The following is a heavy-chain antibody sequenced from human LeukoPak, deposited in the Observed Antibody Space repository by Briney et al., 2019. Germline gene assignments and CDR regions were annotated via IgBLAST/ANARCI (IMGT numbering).Heavy chain of an antibody. J-gene: IGHJ4*02. D-gene: IGHD5-18*01. CDR3: VAMGYNYFDP. CDR1: GFTFSTYS. V-gene: IGHV3-21*01. CDR2: IGSSSSYI. Sequence: GGSLRLSCAASGFTFSTYSMNWIRQAPGKGLEWVSYIGSSSSYIEYAGSVRGRFTVSRDNAKNYLYLQMNSLRDEDTAVYYCVAMGYNYFDPGGQGSLVIVFS.